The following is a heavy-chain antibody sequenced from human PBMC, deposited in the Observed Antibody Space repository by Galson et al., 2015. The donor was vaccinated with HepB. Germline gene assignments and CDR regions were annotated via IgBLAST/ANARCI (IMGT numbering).Heavy chain of an antibody. D-gene: IGHD3-10*01. CDR2: IIPIFGTA. CDR1: GGTFSSYA. V-gene: IGHV1-69*06. Sequence: SVKVSCKASGGTFSSYAISWVRQAPGQGLEWMGGIIPIFGTANYAQKFQGRVTITADKSTSTAYMELSSLRSEDTAVYYCANSREIFKSLRGEYYYAQDLYYGMDVWGQGTTVTVSS. J-gene: IGHJ6*02. CDR3: ANSREIFKSLRGEYYYAQDLYYGMDV.